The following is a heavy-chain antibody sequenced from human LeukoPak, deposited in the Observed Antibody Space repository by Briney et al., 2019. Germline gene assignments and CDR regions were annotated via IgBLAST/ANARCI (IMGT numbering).Heavy chain of an antibody. CDR2: INHSGST. Sequence: SETLSLTCAVYGGSFSGYYWSWIRQPPGKGLECMGEINHSGSTNYNPSLKSRVTISVDTSNIQFSLKLSSVTAADTAVYYCARGRADPTPAQRERSQLGRIYYFDYWGQGTLVTVSS. CDR1: GGSFSGYY. J-gene: IGHJ4*02. CDR3: ARGRADPTPAQRERSQLGRIYYFDY. D-gene: IGHD7-27*01. V-gene: IGHV4-34*01.